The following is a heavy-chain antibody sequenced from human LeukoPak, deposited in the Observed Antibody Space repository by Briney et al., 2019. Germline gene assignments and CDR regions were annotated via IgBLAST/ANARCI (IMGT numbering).Heavy chain of an antibody. CDR1: GGSISSYY. Sequence: PSETLSLTCTVSGGSISSYYWSWIRQPPGKGLEWIGYIYYSGSTDYNPSLKSRVTISVDTSKNQFSLKLSSVTAADTAVYYCAKDVVVVAALYFDYWGQGTLVTVSS. V-gene: IGHV4-59*01. CDR3: AKDVVVVAALYFDY. J-gene: IGHJ4*02. CDR2: IYYSGST. D-gene: IGHD2-15*01.